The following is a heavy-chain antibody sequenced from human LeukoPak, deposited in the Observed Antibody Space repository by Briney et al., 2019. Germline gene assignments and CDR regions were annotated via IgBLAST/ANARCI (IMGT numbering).Heavy chain of an antibody. J-gene: IGHJ6*03. CDR2: IYTSGST. Sequence: SETLSLTCTVSGGSISGYYWSWIRHPAGKGLEGIGRIYTSGSTNYNPSLKSRVTMSVDTSKNQFSLKLSSVTAADTAVYYCARGLAAAASYYYYYYYMDVWGKGTTVTVSS. V-gene: IGHV4-4*07. CDR3: ARGLAAAASYYYYYYYMDV. CDR1: GGSISGYY. D-gene: IGHD6-13*01.